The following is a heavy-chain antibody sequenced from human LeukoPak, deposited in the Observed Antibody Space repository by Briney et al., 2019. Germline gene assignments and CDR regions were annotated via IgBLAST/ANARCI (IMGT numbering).Heavy chain of an antibody. CDR1: GFSASDFY. Sequence: KTGGSLGLSCAASGFSASDFYMTWIRQSPGTGLEWISYMSVTGRTIYYANSVRGRFTISRDNNKNSLDLQMNSLGSDDTAVYYCARVVSTSGKFYMDVWGTGTTVTVSS. CDR3: ARVVSTSGKFYMDV. D-gene: IGHD1-1*01. J-gene: IGHJ6*03. V-gene: IGHV3-11*04. CDR2: MSVTGRTI.